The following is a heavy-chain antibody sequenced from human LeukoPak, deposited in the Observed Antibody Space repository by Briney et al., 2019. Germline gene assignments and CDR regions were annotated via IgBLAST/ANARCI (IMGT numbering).Heavy chain of an antibody. CDR1: GGSISSSSYY. V-gene: IGHV4-39*01. J-gene: IGHJ4*02. D-gene: IGHD3-10*02. Sequence: PETLSLTCTVSGGSISSSSYYWGWIRQPPGKGLEWIGSIYYSGSTYYNPSLKSRVTISVDTSKNQFSLKLSSVTAADTAVYYCARRAVRGVAVDFDYWGQGTLVTVSS. CDR2: IYYSGST. CDR3: ARRAVRGVAVDFDY.